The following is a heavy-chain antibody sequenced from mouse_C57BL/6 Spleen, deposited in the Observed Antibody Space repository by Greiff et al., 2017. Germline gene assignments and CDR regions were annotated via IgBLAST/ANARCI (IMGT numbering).Heavy chain of an antibody. D-gene: IGHD2-5*01. CDR2: ISGGGGNT. J-gene: IGHJ1*03. CDR1: GFTFSSYT. V-gene: IGHV5-9*01. CDR3: ARGGIVTTYFDV. Sequence: EVKVVESGGGLVKPGGSLKLSCAASGFTFSSYTMSWVRQTPEKRLEWVATISGGGGNTYYPDSVKGRFTISRDNAKNTLYLQMSSLRSEDTALYYCARGGIVTTYFDVWGTGTTVTVSS.